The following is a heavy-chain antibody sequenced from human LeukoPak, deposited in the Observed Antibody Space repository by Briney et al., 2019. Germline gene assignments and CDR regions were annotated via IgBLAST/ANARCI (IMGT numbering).Heavy chain of an antibody. D-gene: IGHD3-3*01. J-gene: IGHJ4*02. CDR1: GFTFSSYA. Sequence: GGSLRLSCAASGFTFSSYAMSWVRQAPGKGLEWVSAISGSGGSTYYADSVKGRFTLSRDNSINTVDLQMNSLRAEDTAVYYCVKEYHSRGFGAYFDYWGQGTLVTVSS. V-gene: IGHV3-23*01. CDR3: VKEYHSRGFGAYFDY. CDR2: ISGSGGST.